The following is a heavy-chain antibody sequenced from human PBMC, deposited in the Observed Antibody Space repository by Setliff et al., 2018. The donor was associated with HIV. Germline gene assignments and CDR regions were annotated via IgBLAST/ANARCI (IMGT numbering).Heavy chain of an antibody. CDR2: IYISGST. CDR3: ARDRSSGWSKDWFDT. Sequence: SETLSLTCTVSGGSIDSGSNFWSWIRQPAGKGLEWIGHIYISGSTNYNPSFNSRVTMSEDTSKNQFSLRLTSVTAADTAMYHFARDRSSGWSKDWFDTWGQGILVTVSS. D-gene: IGHD6-19*01. J-gene: IGHJ5*02. CDR1: GGSIDSGSNF. V-gene: IGHV4-61*09.